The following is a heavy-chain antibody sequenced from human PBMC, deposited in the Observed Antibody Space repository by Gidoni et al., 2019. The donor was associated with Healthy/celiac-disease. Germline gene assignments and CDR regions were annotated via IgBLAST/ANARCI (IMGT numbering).Heavy chain of an antibody. J-gene: IGHJ3*02. CDR2: IWYDGSNK. Sequence: QVQLVESGGGVVQPGRSLRLSCAASGFTFSSYGMHWVRQAPGKGLEWVAVIWYDGSNKYYADSVKGRFTISRDNSKNTLYLQMNSLRAEDTAVYYCAREAPSDAFDIWGQGTMVTVSS. CDR1: GFTFSSYG. V-gene: IGHV3-33*01. CDR3: AREAPSDAFDI.